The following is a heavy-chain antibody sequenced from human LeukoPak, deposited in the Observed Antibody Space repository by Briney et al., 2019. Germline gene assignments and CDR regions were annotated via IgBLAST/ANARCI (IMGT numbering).Heavy chain of an antibody. Sequence: SETLSLTCTVSGGSISSYYWSWIRQPAGKGLEWIGYNHYSGSTNYNPSLKSRVTISVDTPKNQFYLKLSSVTAADTAVYYCARDHMSSGYYFTAFDIWGQGTMVTVSS. J-gene: IGHJ3*02. CDR1: GGSISSYY. D-gene: IGHD3-22*01. CDR3: ARDHMSSGYYFTAFDI. CDR2: NHYSGST. V-gene: IGHV4-59*12.